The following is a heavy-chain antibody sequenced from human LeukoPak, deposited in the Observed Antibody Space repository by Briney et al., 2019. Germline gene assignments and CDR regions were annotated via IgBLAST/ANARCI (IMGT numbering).Heavy chain of an antibody. V-gene: IGHV3-30*18. CDR1: GFTFSSYG. CDR2: ISYDGSNK. J-gene: IGHJ4*02. Sequence: QSGGSLRLSCAASGFTFSSYGMHWVRQAPGKGLEWVAVISYDGSNKYYADSVKGRFTISRDNSKNTLYLQMNSLRAEDTAVYYCAKDHPVADYYDSSGLDYWGQGTLVTVSS. CDR3: AKDHPVADYYDSSGLDY. D-gene: IGHD3-22*01.